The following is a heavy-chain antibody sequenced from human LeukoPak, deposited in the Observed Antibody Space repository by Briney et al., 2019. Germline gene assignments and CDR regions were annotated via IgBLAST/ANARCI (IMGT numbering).Heavy chain of an antibody. CDR3: VAYKFLLSWSAFDF. J-gene: IGHJ3*01. Sequence: GGSLRLSCAASGFTFSSYAMHWVRQAPGKGLEWVAVISYDGSNKYYADSVKGRFVISGNIAKNSVSLHMNRLSVEDTAVYYCVAYKFLLSWSAFDFWGRGTMVTVSS. V-gene: IGHV3-30*09. D-gene: IGHD6-13*01. CDR1: GFTFSSYA. CDR2: ISYDGSNK.